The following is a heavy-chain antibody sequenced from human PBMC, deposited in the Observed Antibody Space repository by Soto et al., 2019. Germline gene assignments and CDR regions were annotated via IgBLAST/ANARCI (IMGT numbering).Heavy chain of an antibody. CDR3: ARDHSVDFWSRYYVGDFGY. J-gene: IGHJ4*02. CDR2: INPISGGT. CDR1: GYTFTGYY. V-gene: IGHV1-2*02. Sequence: ASVKTSCKASGYTFTGYYMHWVRQAPGQGVEWMGWINPISGGTNYEQKLQGRVTMTRDTSITTAYMELRRLRSDDTAVYYCARDHSVDFWSRYYVGDFGYWGQGTLVTVSS. D-gene: IGHD3-3*01.